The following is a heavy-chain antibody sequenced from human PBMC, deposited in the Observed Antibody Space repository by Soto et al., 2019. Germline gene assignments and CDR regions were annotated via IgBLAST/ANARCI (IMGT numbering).Heavy chain of an antibody. Sequence: DVQLVESGGGSVQPGGSLSLSCAATGFTFSYYWMHWVRQAPGKGLVWVSRIHSDGSSTTDADSVKGGFTISRDNAKNTVYLQMNSLRAENMVVYYCVRAQWGAFDLWGQGTMVTVAS. V-gene: IGHV3-74*01. CDR3: VRAQWGAFDL. CDR2: IHSDGSST. CDR1: GFTFSYYW. J-gene: IGHJ3*01. D-gene: IGHD1-26*01.